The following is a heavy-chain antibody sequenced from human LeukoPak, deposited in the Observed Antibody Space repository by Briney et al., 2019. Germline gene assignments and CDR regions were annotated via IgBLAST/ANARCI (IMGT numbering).Heavy chain of an antibody. CDR1: GFTVSSNY. CDR3: ARDSVSVVYDGSGSGDY. D-gene: IGHD3-22*01. J-gene: IGHJ4*02. CDR2: IYSGGST. V-gene: IGHV3-66*01. Sequence: PGGSLRLSCAASGFTVSSNYMSWVRQAPGKGLEWVSVIYSGGSTYYADSVKGRFTISRDNSKNTLYLQMNSLRAEDTAVYYCARDSVSVVYDGSGSGDYWGQGTLVTVSS.